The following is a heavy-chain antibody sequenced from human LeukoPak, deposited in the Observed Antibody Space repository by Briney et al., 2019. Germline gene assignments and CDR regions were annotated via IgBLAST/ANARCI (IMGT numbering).Heavy chain of an antibody. CDR3: AKGNTYYNDSSGLYNWFDP. D-gene: IGHD3-22*01. CDR1: GLTFSSYA. V-gene: IGHV3-23*01. CDR2: ISGSGGST. J-gene: IGHJ5*02. Sequence: GGSLRLSCAASGLTFSSYAMSWVRQAPGKGLEWVSAISGSGGSTYYADSVKGRFTISRDNSKNTLYLQMNSLRAEDTAVYYCAKGNTYYNDSSGLYNWFDPWGQGTLVTVSS.